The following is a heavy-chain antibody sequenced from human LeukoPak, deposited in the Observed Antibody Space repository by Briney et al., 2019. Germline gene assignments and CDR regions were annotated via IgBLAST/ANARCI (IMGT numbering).Heavy chain of an antibody. J-gene: IGHJ6*03. D-gene: IGHD6-13*01. Sequence: SETLSLTCSVSGGSMSNYYWSWIRQPPGKGLEWIGYIYYSGNTHYNPSPKSRVTISVDTSKNQFSLKLSSVTAADTAVYYCARDRSSIAAGDGYYYYMDVWGKGTTVTVSS. CDR3: ARDRSSIAAGDGYYYYMDV. CDR2: IYYSGNT. CDR1: GGSMSNYY. V-gene: IGHV4-59*12.